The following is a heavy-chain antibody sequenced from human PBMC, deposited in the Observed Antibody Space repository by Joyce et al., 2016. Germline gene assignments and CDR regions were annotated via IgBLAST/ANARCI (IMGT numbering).Heavy chain of an antibody. CDR1: GGSISSPSKF. J-gene: IGHJ4*02. D-gene: IGHD1-26*01. V-gene: IGHV4-31*03. CDR2: IYYSGIT. CDR3: ARDASGTYSHFDY. Sequence: QVQLQESGPGLVKPSQTLSITCTVSGGSISSPSKFWNWIRQHPGRGLEWIGYIYYSGITYYNPSLKGRITVSIDTSKNQFSLKLSSVTAADTAVYYCARDASGTYSHFDYWGQGTLVTVSS.